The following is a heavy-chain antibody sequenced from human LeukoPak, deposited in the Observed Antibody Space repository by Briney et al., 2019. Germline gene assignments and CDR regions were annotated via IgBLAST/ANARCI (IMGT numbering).Heavy chain of an antibody. CDR1: GGSIRSSNW. CDR2: IYHSGGTT. J-gene: IGHJ3*02. D-gene: IGHD6-25*01. CDR3: ARPTGRGGYPTDPFDI. Sequence: SGALSLTCAVSGGSIRSSNWWSWVRQPPGKGLEWIGEIYHSGGTTNYNPSLKSRVTISVDKSKNQFSLQLSSVTAADTALYYCARPTGRGGYPTDPFDIWGQGTMVTVSS. V-gene: IGHV4-4*02.